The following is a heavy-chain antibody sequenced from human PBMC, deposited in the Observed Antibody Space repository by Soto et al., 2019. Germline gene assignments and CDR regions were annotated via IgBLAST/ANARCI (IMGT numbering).Heavy chain of an antibody. V-gene: IGHV3-74*01. D-gene: IGHD2-15*01. CDR1: GFTFSSYW. CDR3: VRTSLVVAAATREDY. J-gene: IGHJ4*02. Sequence: EVQLVESGGGLVQPGGSLRLSCAASGFTFSSYWMHWVRQAPGKGLVWVSRINSDGSSTSYEDSVKGRFTISRDNAKNTLYLQMNRVRAEDTAVYYCVRTSLVVAAATREDYWGQGTLVTVSS. CDR2: INSDGSST.